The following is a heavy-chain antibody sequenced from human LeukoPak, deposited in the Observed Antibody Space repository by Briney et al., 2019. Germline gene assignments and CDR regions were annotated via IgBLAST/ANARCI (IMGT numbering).Heavy chain of an antibody. D-gene: IGHD5-12*01. Sequence: GGSLRLSCAASGFTFSIHWMSWVRQAPGKGLEWVANIKQDGSEKYHADSVKGRFTISRDNAKNSLYLQMNSLRAEDTAVYYCAREGVVATLEGFDYWGQGTLVTVSS. V-gene: IGHV3-7*01. CDR2: IKQDGSEK. J-gene: IGHJ4*02. CDR3: AREGVVATLEGFDY. CDR1: GFTFSIHW.